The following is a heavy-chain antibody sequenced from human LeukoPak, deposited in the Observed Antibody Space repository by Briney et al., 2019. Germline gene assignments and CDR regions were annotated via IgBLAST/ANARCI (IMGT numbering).Heavy chain of an antibody. J-gene: IGHJ2*01. CDR3: AKHGTNNYWYFDL. CDR1: GFTFSSYS. CDR2: ISSSSSYI. Sequence: GGSLRLSCAASGFTFSSYSMNWVRQAPGKGLEWVSSISSSSSYIYYADSVKGRFTISRDNAKNSLYLQMNSLRAEDTAVYYCAKHGTNNYWYFDLWGRGTLVTVSS. D-gene: IGHD1-26*01. V-gene: IGHV3-21*01.